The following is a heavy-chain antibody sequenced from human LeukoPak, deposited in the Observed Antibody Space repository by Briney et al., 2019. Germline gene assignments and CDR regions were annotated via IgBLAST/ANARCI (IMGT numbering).Heavy chain of an antibody. CDR1: GGSISSYY. CDR3: ARGYYDSSGYYYVDY. D-gene: IGHD3-22*01. J-gene: IGHJ4*02. V-gene: IGHV4-59*01. Sequence: PSETLSLTCTVSGGSISSYYWSWIRQPPGKGLEWIGYIYYSGSTNYNPSLKSRVTISVDTSKNQFSLKLSSVTAADTAVYYCARGYYDSSGYYYVDYWGQGTLVTVSS. CDR2: IYYSGST.